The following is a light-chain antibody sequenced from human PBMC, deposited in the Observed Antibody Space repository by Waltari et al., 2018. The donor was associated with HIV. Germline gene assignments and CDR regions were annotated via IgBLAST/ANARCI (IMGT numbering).Light chain of an antibody. CDR3: QQYYSYPLT. Sequence: RMTQSPSSLSASTGDRVTITCRASQGIGTYLAWYQQTPGRPPKLLIYDASSVQRGVPSRFSGSGSGSEFTLTISCLQSEDFVTYYCQQYYSYPLTFGPGTKVDIK. V-gene: IGKV1-8*01. J-gene: IGKJ3*01. CDR1: QGIGTY. CDR2: DAS.